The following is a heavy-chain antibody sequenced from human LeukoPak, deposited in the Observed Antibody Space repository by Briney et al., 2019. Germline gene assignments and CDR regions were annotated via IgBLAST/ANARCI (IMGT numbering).Heavy chain of an antibody. CDR2: IYYSGST. Sequence: SETLSLTCTVSGGSISSSSYYWGWIRQPPGKGLEWIGSIYYSGSTYYNPSLKSRVTISVDTSKNQFSLKLSSVTAADTAVYYCARLFRGVRKYNWFDPWGLGTLVTVSS. D-gene: IGHD3-10*01. CDR1: GGSISSSSYY. CDR3: ARLFRGVRKYNWFDP. V-gene: IGHV4-39*01. J-gene: IGHJ5*02.